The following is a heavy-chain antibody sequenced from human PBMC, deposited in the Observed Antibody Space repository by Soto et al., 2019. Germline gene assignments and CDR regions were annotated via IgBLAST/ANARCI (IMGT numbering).Heavy chain of an antibody. V-gene: IGHV1-18*04. CDR3: PRHWVREVAIEAKYCYYGMDV. D-gene: IGHD5-12*01. CDR2: ISAYNGNT. Sequence: ASVKGSFKASGYTFTSYGISWVRQAPGQGLDCMGWISAYNGNTNYAQKLQVRVTMTTDTSTSTAYMELRSLRSDDTAVYYCPRHWVREVAIEAKYCYYGMDVWGQGTTVTVS. CDR1: GYTFTSYG. J-gene: IGHJ6*02.